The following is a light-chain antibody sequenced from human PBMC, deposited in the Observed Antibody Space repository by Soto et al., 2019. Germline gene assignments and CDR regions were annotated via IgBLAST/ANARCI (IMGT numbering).Light chain of an antibody. J-gene: IGLJ1*01. CDR1: SSNSGAGYD. V-gene: IGLV1-40*01. CDR2: GNS. Sequence: QSVLTQPPSVSGAPGHRFTISCTGSSSNSGAGYDVHWYQQLPGTAPKLLIYGNSNRPSGVPDRFSGSKSGTSASLAITGLQAEDEADYSCQSYDSSLSGYVFGTGTKVTVL. CDR3: QSYDSSLSGYV.